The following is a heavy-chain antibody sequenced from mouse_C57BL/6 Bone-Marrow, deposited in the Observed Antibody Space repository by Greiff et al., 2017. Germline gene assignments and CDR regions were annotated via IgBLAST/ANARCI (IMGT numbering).Heavy chain of an antibody. Sequence: EVQRVESEGGLVQPGSSMKLSCTASGFTFSDYYMAWVRQVPEKGLEWVANINYDGSSTYYLDSLKSRFIISRDNAKNILYLQMSSLKSEDTATYYCARDDGNYVFAYWGQGTLVTVSA. CDR1: GFTFSDYY. CDR3: ARDDGNYVFAY. CDR2: INYDGSST. D-gene: IGHD2-1*01. J-gene: IGHJ3*01. V-gene: IGHV5-16*01.